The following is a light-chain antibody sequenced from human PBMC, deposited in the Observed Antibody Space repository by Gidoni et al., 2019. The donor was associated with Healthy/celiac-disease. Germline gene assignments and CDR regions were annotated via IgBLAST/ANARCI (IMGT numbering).Light chain of an antibody. J-gene: IGKJ2*01. CDR3: QQYGSSPGYT. CDR1: QSVSSSY. CDR2: GAS. V-gene: IGKV3-20*01. Sequence: ETVLTQSPGTLSLSRGERATLSCRASQSVSSSYLAWYQQKPGQAPRLLIYGASSRATGIPDRFSGSGSGTGFTLTLSRLEPEDFAVYYCQQYGSSPGYTFGQGTKLEIK.